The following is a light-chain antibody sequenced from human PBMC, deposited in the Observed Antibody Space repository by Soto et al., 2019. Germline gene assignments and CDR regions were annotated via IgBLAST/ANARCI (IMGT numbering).Light chain of an antibody. CDR1: QSVGSN. Sequence: IVMTQSPATLSVAPGERASLSCRASQSVGSNLAWYQQKPGRAPRLLIYGASTRATGIPARFSGSGSVTDFTLTISSLQSEDFAVYYCQQYNNWPPITFGQGTRLEI. CDR3: QQYNNWPPIT. CDR2: GAS. J-gene: IGKJ5*01. V-gene: IGKV3D-15*01.